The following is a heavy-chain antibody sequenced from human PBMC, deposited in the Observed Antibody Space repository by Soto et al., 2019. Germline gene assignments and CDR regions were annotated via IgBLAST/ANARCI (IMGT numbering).Heavy chain of an antibody. Sequence: SETLSLTCTVSGGSISSGGYYWSWIRQHPGKGLEWIGYIHYSGSTYYNPSLKSRVTISVDTSKNQFSLKLSSVTAADTAVYYCARWGRYYYDSSGYPEIDYWGQGTLVTVSS. D-gene: IGHD3-22*01. CDR1: GGSISSGGYY. CDR3: ARWGRYYYDSSGYPEIDY. CDR2: IHYSGST. V-gene: IGHV4-31*03. J-gene: IGHJ4*02.